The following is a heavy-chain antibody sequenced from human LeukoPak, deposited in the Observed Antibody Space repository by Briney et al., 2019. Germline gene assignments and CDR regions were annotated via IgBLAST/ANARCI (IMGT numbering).Heavy chain of an antibody. CDR1: GYTFTSYY. CDR2: INPTGGST. CDR3: ARDNSVGDNAWWFDP. J-gene: IGHJ5*02. D-gene: IGHD1-26*01. V-gene: IGHV1-46*01. Sequence: ASVKVSCKASGYTFTSYYMHWVRQAPGQGLEWMGLINPTGGSTGYAQKFQGRVTMTRDMSTSTDYMELSSLRSEDTAIYYCARDNSVGDNAWWFDPWGQGILVTVFS.